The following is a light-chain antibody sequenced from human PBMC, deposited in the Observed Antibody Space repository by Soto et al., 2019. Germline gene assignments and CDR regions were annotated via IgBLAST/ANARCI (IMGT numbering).Light chain of an antibody. CDR3: QQYYSYPRT. V-gene: IGKV1-8*01. CDR2: AAS. J-gene: IGKJ1*01. Sequence: AIRMTQSPSSLSASTGDRVTITCRASQGISSYLAWYQQKPGKAPKLLIYAASTLQSGVPSRFSGSGSGTDITLTISCLQSEDFATYYCQQYYSYPRTCGQGPKVEIK. CDR1: QGISSY.